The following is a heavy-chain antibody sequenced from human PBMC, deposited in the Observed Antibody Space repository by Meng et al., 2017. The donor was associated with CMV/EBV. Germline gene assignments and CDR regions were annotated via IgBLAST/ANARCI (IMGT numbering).Heavy chain of an antibody. CDR3: AKRPQGILEWLPGD. D-gene: IGHD3-3*01. CDR2: ISGSGGST. V-gene: IGHV3-23*01. Sequence: GGSLRLSCAASGFTFSSDAMSWVRQAPGKGLEWVSAISGSGGSTYYADSVKGRFTISRDNSKNTLYLQMNSLRAEDTAVYYCAKRPQGILEWLPGDWGQGTLVTVSS. J-gene: IGHJ4*02. CDR1: GFTFSSDA.